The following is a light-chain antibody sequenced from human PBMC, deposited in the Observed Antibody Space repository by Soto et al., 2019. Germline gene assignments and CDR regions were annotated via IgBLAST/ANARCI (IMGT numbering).Light chain of an antibody. CDR2: GAS. CDR3: QLYGNSPFT. Sequence: DTQTPPPPSSVTASVGDISTITSRTGQGISSWLAWYQQKPGKAPTVLIYGASSRATGIPVRFSGSGSGTDFTLTISRLEPEDFAVYHCQLYGNSPFTFGQGTRLEIK. CDR1: QGISSW. V-gene: IGKV1-12*01. J-gene: IGKJ5*01.